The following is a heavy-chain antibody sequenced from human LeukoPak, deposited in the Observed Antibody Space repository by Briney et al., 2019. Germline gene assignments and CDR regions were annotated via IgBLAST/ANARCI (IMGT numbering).Heavy chain of an antibody. D-gene: IGHD3-22*01. Sequence: GASLQISCKGSGYSFTSYWIGWVRRMPGKGLEWMGIIYPGDSDTRYSPSFQGQVTISADKSISTAYLQWSSLKASDTAMYYCARHYDSSGYYFRYWGQGTLVTVSS. J-gene: IGHJ4*02. CDR1: GYSFTSYW. CDR2: IYPGDSDT. V-gene: IGHV5-51*01. CDR3: ARHYDSSGYYFRY.